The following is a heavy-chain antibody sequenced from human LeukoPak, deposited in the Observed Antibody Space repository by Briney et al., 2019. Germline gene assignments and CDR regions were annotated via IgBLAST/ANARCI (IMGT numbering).Heavy chain of an antibody. CDR3: ARASEQWLVDY. Sequence: SETLSLTCAVYGGSFSGYYWSWLRQPPGKGLEWIGEINHSGSTNYNPSLKSRVTISVDTSKNQFSLKLSSVTAADTAVYYCARASEQWLVDYWGQGTLVTVSS. J-gene: IGHJ4*02. V-gene: IGHV4-34*01. CDR1: GGSFSGYY. D-gene: IGHD6-19*01. CDR2: INHSGST.